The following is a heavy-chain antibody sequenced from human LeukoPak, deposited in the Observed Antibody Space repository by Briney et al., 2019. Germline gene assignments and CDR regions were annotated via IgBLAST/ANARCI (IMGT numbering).Heavy chain of an antibody. CDR3: ATVPYTIFGVAKTFDY. D-gene: IGHD3-3*01. CDR2: FDPEDGET. V-gene: IGHV1-24*01. CDR1: GYTLTELS. J-gene: IGHJ4*02. Sequence: GASVKVSCKVSGYTLTELSMHWVRQAPGKGLEWMGGFDPEDGETIYAQKFQGRVTMTEDTSTDTAYVELSSLRSEDTAVYYCATVPYTIFGVAKTFDYWGQGTLVTVSS.